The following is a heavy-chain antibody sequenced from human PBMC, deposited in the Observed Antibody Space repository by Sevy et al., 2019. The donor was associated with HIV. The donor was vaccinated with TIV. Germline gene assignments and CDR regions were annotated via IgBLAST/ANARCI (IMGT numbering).Heavy chain of an antibody. Sequence: SETLSLTCTVSGGSISSGDYYWSWIRQPPGKGLEWIGYIYYSGSTYYNPSLKSRVTISVDTSKNQFSLKLSSVTAAETAVYYCARERGPYYDRGYWFDPWGQGTLVTVSS. CDR3: ARERGPYYDRGYWFDP. J-gene: IGHJ5*02. CDR2: IYYSGST. CDR1: GGSISSGDYY. V-gene: IGHV4-30-4*01. D-gene: IGHD3-22*01.